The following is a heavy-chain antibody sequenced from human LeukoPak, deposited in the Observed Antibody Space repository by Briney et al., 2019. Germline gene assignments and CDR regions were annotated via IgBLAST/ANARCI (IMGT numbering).Heavy chain of an antibody. J-gene: IGHJ6*02. CDR1: GYTFTGYY. Sequence: ASVKVSCKASGYTFTGYYMHWVRQAPGQGLEWMGWINPNSGGTNYAQKFQGRVTMTRDTSISTAYMELSRLRSDDTAVYYCAMTAMRNIAASQGGGYYGMDVWGQGTTVTVSS. CDR3: AMTAMRNIAASQGGGYYGMDV. D-gene: IGHD6-13*01. CDR2: INPNSGGT. V-gene: IGHV1-2*02.